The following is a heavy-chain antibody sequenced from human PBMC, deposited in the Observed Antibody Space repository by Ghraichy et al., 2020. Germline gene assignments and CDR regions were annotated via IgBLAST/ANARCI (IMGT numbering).Heavy chain of an antibody. CDR2: TYYRSQWYN. D-gene: IGHD3-10*01. CDR1: GDSVSSNSAA. Sequence: SQTLSLTCAISGDSVSSNSAAWNWIRQSPSRGLEWLGRTYYRSQWYNDYAVSVKSRLTINPDTSKNQFSLQLNSVTPEDTAVYYCASGLFPLVQGVRSPFEGLGIWGQGKRLTGTS. V-gene: IGHV6-1*01. CDR3: ASGLFPLVQGVRSPFEGLGI. J-gene: IGHJ3*01.